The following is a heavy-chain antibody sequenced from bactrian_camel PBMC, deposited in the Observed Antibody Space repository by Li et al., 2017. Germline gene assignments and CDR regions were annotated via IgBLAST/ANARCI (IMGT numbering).Heavy chain of an antibody. CDR1: GFAFSDYG. Sequence: QVQLVESGGDLVQPGKSLTLSCASYGFAFSDYGLSWVRQVPGKGLEWVSAIDIDGRTVFYSPSVAGRFTVSRDNAKNTVFLQMNSLRSEDTGLYYCYTGYSDSVYWGQGTQVTVS. V-gene: IGHV3S9*01. D-gene: IGHD2*01. J-gene: IGHJ4*01. CDR2: IDIDGRT. CDR3: YTGYSDSVY.